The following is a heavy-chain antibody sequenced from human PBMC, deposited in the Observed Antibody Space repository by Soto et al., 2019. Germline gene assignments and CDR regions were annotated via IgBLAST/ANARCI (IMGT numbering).Heavy chain of an antibody. CDR2: IYYSGST. Sequence: PSETLSLTCTVSGGSISSSSYYWGWIRQPPGKGLEWIGSIYYSGSTYYNPSLKSRVTISVDTSKNQFSLKLSSVTAADTAVYYCARQGSSGWYRGIDYWGQGTLVTVSS. CDR1: GGSISSSSYY. V-gene: IGHV4-39*01. CDR3: ARQGSSGWYRGIDY. D-gene: IGHD6-19*01. J-gene: IGHJ4*02.